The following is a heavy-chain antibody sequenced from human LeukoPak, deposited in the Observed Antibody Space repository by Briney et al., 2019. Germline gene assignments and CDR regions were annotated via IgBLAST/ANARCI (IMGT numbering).Heavy chain of an antibody. J-gene: IGHJ5*02. CDR1: GGSISGYH. CDR2: IYYSGSSGST. V-gene: IGHV4-59*12. D-gene: IGHD2-15*01. CDR3: AREQRYCSGGSCYGKLKNWFDP. Sequence: SETLSLTCSVSGGSISGYHWSWIRQPPGKGLEWIGHIYYSGSSGSTSYNASLKSRVTISVDTSKNQFSLKLSSVTAADTAVYYCAREQRYCSGGSCYGKLKNWFDPWGQGTLVTVSS.